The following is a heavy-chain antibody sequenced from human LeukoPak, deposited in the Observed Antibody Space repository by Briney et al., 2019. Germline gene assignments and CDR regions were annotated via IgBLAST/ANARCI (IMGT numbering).Heavy chain of an antibody. J-gene: IGHJ4*02. CDR2: MNPNSGNT. V-gene: IGHV1-8*02. CDR1: GYSFTGYY. D-gene: IGHD6-13*01. CDR3: ASALKRGSAGTLIDH. Sequence: ASVKVSCKTSGYSFTGYYMHWVRQAPGQGLEWMGWMNPNSGNTGYAQKFQDRVTMTRNTSISTAYLELSSLGSEDTAMYYCASALKRGSAGTLIDHWGQGTLVTVSS.